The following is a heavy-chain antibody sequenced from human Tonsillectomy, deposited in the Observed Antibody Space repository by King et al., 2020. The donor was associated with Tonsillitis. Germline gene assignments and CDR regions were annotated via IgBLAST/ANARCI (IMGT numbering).Heavy chain of an antibody. Sequence: QLVQSGSQLKKPGASVKVSCKASGYTFTNYAMNWVRQAPGQGLEFMGWINTNTGNPTYAQGFTGRFVFSLDTSVSTAYLQISSLKAADTAVYYCARVVRTYGPSDRGFFDSWGQGTLVTVSS. CDR3: ARVVRTYGPSDRGFFDS. D-gene: IGHD3-10*01. CDR2: INTNTGNP. CDR1: GYTFTNYA. J-gene: IGHJ4*02. V-gene: IGHV7-4-1*02.